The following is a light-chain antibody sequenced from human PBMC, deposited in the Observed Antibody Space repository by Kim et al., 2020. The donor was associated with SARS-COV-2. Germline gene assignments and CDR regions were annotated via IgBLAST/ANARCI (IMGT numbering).Light chain of an antibody. J-gene: IGKJ1*01. CDR1: QSVSNN. Sequence: GSPGERVTLPGRASQSVSNNLAWYQQKPGQAPRLLIYDASARAPGIPASLSGSGSGTEFTLTISSLQSEDFAVYYCQQYNNWPWTCGQGTKVDIK. V-gene: IGKV3-15*01. CDR3: QQYNNWPWT. CDR2: DAS.